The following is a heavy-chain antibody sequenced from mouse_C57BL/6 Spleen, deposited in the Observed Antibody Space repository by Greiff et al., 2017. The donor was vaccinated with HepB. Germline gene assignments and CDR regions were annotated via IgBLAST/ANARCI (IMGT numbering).Heavy chain of an antibody. V-gene: IGHV1-39*01. CDR2: INPNYGTT. Sequence: VQLKESGPELVKPGASVKISCKASGYSFTDYNMNWVKQSNGKSLESIGVINPNYGTTSYNQKFKGKATLTVDQSSSTAYMQLNSLTSEDSAVYYCARRDGSRYEYYFDYWGQGTTLTVSS. J-gene: IGHJ2*01. D-gene: IGHD1-1*01. CDR3: ARRDGSRYEYYFDY. CDR1: GYSFTDYN.